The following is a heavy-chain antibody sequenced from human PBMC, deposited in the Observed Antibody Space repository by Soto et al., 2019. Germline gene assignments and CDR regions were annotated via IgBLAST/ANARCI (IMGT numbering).Heavy chain of an antibody. D-gene: IGHD4-17*01. CDR3: SSREYADWNAFDI. J-gene: IGHJ3*02. V-gene: IGHV4-39*01. CDR2: IYYSGDT. Sequence: QVQLQESGPGLVKPSETLSLTCTVSGDSISRSRHYWGWIRQPPGKGLEWIGFIYYSGDTYYNPSLKSRVTLSVDTSRNHFSLKLSSVTAADTAVYYCSSREYADWNAFDIWGQGALVTVSS. CDR1: GDSISRSRHY.